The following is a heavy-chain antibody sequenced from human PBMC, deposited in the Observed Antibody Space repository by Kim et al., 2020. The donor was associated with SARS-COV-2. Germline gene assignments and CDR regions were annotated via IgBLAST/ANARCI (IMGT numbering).Heavy chain of an antibody. D-gene: IGHD1-26*01. CDR1: GGSISSYY. Sequence: SETLSLTCTVSGGSISSYYWSWIRQPPGKGLEWIGYIYYSGSTNYNPSLQSRVTISVDTSKNQFSLMLSSVTAADTAVYYCSRRVLSVGTSGRWFDPWG. CDR3: SRRVLSVGTSGRWFDP. J-gene: IGHJ5*02. V-gene: IGHV4-59*08. CDR2: IYYSGST.